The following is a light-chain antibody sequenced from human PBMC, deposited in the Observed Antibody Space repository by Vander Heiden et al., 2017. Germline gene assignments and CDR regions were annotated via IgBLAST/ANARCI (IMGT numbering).Light chain of an antibody. J-gene: IGKJ1*01. Sequence: ELVMTQSPATLSVSPGERATLSCRASQSVSTNLAWYQQKPGQGPRLLIFAASTRAPSVPDRISGSGSGTEFALTISSLQSEDFAVYFCQQYNNWPPWTFGQGTKVEIK. CDR1: QSVSTN. CDR2: AAS. CDR3: QQYNNWPPWT. V-gene: IGKV3-15*01.